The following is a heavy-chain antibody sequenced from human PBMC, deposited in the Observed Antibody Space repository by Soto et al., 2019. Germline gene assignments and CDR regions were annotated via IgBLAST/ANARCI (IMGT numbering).Heavy chain of an antibody. D-gene: IGHD5-12*01. CDR2: ISSSSSYI. Sequence: EVQLVESGGGLVKPGGSLRLSCAASGFTFSSYSMNWVRQAPGKGLEWVSSISSSSSYIYYADSVKGRFTISRDNAKNSLYLQMNSLRAEDTAVYYCARSPLDGYNYGPWWFDPWGQETLVTVSS. CDR1: GFTFSSYS. J-gene: IGHJ5*02. V-gene: IGHV3-21*01. CDR3: ARSPLDGYNYGPWWFDP.